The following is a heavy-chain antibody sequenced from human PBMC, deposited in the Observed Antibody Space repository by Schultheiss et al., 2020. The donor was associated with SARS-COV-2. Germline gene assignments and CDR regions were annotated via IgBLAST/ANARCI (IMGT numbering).Heavy chain of an antibody. D-gene: IGHD2-2*02. CDR2: IKSKTDGGTT. J-gene: IGHJ4*02. CDR3: TRVVPAAIHPGDY. CDR1: GFTFSNAW. V-gene: IGHV3-15*01. Sequence: GESLKISCAASGFTFSNAWMSWVRQAPGKGLEWVGRIKSKTDGGTTDYAAPVKGRFTISRDDSKNTLYLQMNSLKTEDTAVYYCTRVVPAAIHPGDYWGQGTLVTVSS.